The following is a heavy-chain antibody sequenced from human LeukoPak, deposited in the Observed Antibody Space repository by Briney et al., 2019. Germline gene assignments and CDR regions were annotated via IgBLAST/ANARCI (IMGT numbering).Heavy chain of an antibody. Sequence: ASVKVSCKASGYTFTSYAMHWVRQAPGQRLEWMGWINAGNGNTKYSQKFQGRVTITADESTSTAYMELSSLRSEDTAVYYCASHKGIAVAGKFDYWGQGTLVTVS. CDR1: GYTFTSYA. CDR2: INAGNGNT. D-gene: IGHD6-19*01. J-gene: IGHJ4*02. V-gene: IGHV1-3*01. CDR3: ASHKGIAVAGKFDY.